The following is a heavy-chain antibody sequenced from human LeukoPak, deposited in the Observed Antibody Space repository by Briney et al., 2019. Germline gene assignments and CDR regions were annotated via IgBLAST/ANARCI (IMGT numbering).Heavy chain of an antibody. J-gene: IGHJ4*02. CDR2: TYYRSKWYN. D-gene: IGHD4-23*01. V-gene: IGHV6-1*01. CDR3: AREDYGGKSGTYFDY. CDR1: GDSVSSSSAA. Sequence: TLSLTCAISGDSVSSSSAAWNWIRQSPSRGLEWLGRTYYRSKWYNDYAVSVRSRITVNPDTSKNQFSLQLNSVTPEDTAVYYCAREDYGGKSGTYFDYWGQGTLVTVSS.